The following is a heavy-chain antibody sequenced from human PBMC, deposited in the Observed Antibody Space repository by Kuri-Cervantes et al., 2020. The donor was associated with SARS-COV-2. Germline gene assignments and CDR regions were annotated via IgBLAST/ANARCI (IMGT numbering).Heavy chain of an antibody. D-gene: IGHD1-26*01. J-gene: IGHJ4*02. Sequence: GESLKISCAASGFTFSSYAMHWVRQAPGKGLEWVAVISYDGGNKYYADSVKGRFTISRDNSKNTLYLQMNSLRAEDTAVYYCARRSGSYYSYYFDYWGQGTLVTVSS. CDR1: GFTFSSYA. CDR2: ISYDGGNK. CDR3: ARRSGSYYSYYFDY. V-gene: IGHV3-30-3*01.